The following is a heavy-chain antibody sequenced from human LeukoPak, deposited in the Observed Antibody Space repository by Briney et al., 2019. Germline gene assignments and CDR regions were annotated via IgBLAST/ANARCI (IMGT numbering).Heavy chain of an antibody. D-gene: IGHD3-10*01. CDR1: GGSISSYY. V-gene: IGHV4-4*07. Sequence: PSETLSLTCTVSGGSISSYYWSWIRQPAGKGLEWIGRIYTSGSTNYNPSLKGRVTMSVDTSKNQFSLKLSSVTAADTAVYYCARDEKGSGNYYMDVWGKGTTVTVSS. CDR3: ARDEKGSGNYYMDV. CDR2: IYTSGST. J-gene: IGHJ6*03.